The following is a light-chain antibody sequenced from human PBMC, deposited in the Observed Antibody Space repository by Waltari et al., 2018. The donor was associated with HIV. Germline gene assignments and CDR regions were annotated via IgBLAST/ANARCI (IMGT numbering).Light chain of an antibody. CDR2: DDI. CDR1: LTDVGSYIF. Sequence: QSTLTQPASVSGSLGQSIPTSCPGGLTDVGSYIFVSWYQQRPCKAPRLMIFDDIKRPSGISVRFSGSKSGNTASLTISGLQADDEADYYCSSYTGGKNLIFGGGTKVT. V-gene: IGLV2-23*01. J-gene: IGLJ2*01. CDR3: SSYTGGKNLI.